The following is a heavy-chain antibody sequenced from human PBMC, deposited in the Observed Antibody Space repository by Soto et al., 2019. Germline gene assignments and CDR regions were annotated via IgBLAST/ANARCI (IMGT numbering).Heavy chain of an antibody. Sequence: SETLSLTCSVSGDSIGSSTNYWGWIRQPPGKGLEWIGTIHHSGNTYYNPTLKSRVAISVDMSKNQFSLRLNSVTAADTAVYYCARHEWLQLWLVTEYWGQGALVTVSS. CDR2: IHHSGNT. V-gene: IGHV4-39*01. CDR3: ARHEWLQLWLVTEY. J-gene: IGHJ4*02. D-gene: IGHD5-18*01. CDR1: GDSIGSSTNY.